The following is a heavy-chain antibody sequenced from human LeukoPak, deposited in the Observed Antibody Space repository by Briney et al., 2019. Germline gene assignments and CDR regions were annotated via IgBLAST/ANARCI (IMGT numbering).Heavy chain of an antibody. CDR1: GGSISNYY. CDR3: ARGFSVWTGYYYYYGMDV. J-gene: IGHJ6*02. CDR2: IYYSGST. V-gene: IGHV4-59*01. Sequence: KPSETLSLTGSGSGGSISNYYWSWIRQPPGMGLEWIGNIYYSGSTDYNPSLKSPVTMSVVTSKNQFSLKMSSVTAADTAVYYCARGFSVWTGYYYYYGMDVWGLGTTVTVSS. D-gene: IGHD1-1*01.